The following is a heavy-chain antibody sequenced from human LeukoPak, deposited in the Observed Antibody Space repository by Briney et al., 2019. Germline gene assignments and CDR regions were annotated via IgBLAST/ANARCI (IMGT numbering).Heavy chain of an antibody. J-gene: IGHJ4*02. Sequence: SETLSLTCTVSGGSISSYYWSWIRQPPGKGLEWIGYIYYSGSTNYNPSLKSRVTISVDTSKNQFSLNLSSVTAADTAVYYCARGGSFYGGSAVVPFGYWGQGTLVTVSS. D-gene: IGHD5-12*01. CDR3: ARGGSFYGGSAVVPFGY. V-gene: IGHV4-59*08. CDR2: IYYSGST. CDR1: GGSISSYY.